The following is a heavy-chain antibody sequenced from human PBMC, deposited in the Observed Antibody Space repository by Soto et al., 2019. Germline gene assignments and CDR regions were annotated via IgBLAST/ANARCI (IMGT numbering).Heavy chain of an antibody. CDR3: AKGTITGYSHGYEDAGDI. D-gene: IGHD5-18*01. CDR2: ISYDGSNK. Sequence: PGGSLRLSCAASGFTFSSYGMHWVRQAPGKGLEWVAVISYDGSNKYYADSVKGRFTISRDNSKNTLYLQMNSLRAEDTAEYYCAKGTITGYSHGYEDAGDIWGKGTMVTVSS. CDR1: GFTFSSYG. J-gene: IGHJ3*02. V-gene: IGHV3-30*18.